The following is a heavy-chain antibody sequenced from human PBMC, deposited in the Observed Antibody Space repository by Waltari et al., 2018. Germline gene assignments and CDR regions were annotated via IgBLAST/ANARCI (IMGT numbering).Heavy chain of an antibody. V-gene: IGHV4-38-2*01. CDR2: IYHSGST. CDR3: AGPDSSGYSHYFDY. Sequence: QVQLQESGPGLVKPSETLSLTCAVSGYSISSGYYWGWIRQPPGKGLEWIGSIYHSGSTYYNPSLKSRVTISVDTSKNQFSLKLSSVTAADTAVYYCAGPDSSGYSHYFDYWGQGTLVTVSS. J-gene: IGHJ4*02. CDR1: GYSISSGYY. D-gene: IGHD3-22*01.